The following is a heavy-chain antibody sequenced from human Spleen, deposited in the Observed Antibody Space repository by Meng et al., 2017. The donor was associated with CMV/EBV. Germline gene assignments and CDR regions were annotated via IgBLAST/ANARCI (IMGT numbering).Heavy chain of an antibody. Sequence: GGSLRLSCAASGFTVSSYWMHWVRQAPGKGLVWVSHINSDGSNTGYADFVKGRFTTSRDNAKNTLYLQMNSLRAEDTAVYYCASESGSYWGVDYWGQGTLVTVSS. V-gene: IGHV3-74*01. D-gene: IGHD1-26*01. CDR1: GFTVSSYW. CDR2: INSDGSNT. J-gene: IGHJ4*02. CDR3: ASESGSYWGVDY.